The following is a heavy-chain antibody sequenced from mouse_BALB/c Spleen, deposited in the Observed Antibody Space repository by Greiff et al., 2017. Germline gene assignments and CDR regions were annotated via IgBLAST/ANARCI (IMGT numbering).Heavy chain of an antibody. CDR3: ARDRAYDGYSLAY. CDR1: GFSLTSYG. D-gene: IGHD2-3*01. Sequence: VKLVESGPGLVAPSQSLSITCTVSGFSLTSYGVHWVRQPPGKGLEWLGVIWAGGSTNYNSALMSRLSISKDNSKSQVFLKMNSLQTDDTAMYYCARDRAYDGYSLAYWGQGTLVTVSA. J-gene: IGHJ3*01. CDR2: IWAGGST. V-gene: IGHV2-9*02.